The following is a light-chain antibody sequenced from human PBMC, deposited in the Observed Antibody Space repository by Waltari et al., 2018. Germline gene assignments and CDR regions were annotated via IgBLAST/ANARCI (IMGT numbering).Light chain of an antibody. Sequence: QAGLTQPPSVSKGLRQTATLTCTGNSNNVGNQGAAWLQQHQGQPPRLLSYRNNNRPSGISERFSASRSGSTASLTITGLQPEDEADYYCSAWDSNLREYVFGTGTKVTVL. J-gene: IGLJ1*01. CDR3: SAWDSNLREYV. V-gene: IGLV10-54*04. CDR1: SNNVGNQG. CDR2: RNN.